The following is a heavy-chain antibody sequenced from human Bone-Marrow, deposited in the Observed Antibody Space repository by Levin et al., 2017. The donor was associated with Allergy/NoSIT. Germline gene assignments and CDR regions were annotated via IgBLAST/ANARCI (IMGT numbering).Heavy chain of an antibody. Sequence: ASVKVSCAASEFVLSDYTINWVRQAPGQGLEWVSYINSDSSTMYYADSVRGRFTISRDNAKVYLQMSSLRVEDTALYYCARDRADFYGSGIFWYFGLWGRGTLVTVSS. J-gene: IGHJ2*01. CDR3: ARDRADFYGSGIFWYFGL. D-gene: IGHD3-10*01. V-gene: IGHV3-48*01. CDR2: INSDSSTM. CDR1: EFVLSDYT.